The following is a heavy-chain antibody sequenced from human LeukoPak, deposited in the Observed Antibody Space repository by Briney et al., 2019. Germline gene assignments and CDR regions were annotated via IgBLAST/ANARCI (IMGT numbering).Heavy chain of an antibody. CDR2: IYYSGST. Sequence: PSETLSLTCTVSGGSISSGDYYWSWIRQPPGKGLEWIGYIYYSGSTNYNPSLKSRVTISVDTSKNQFSLKLSSVTAADTAVYYCARERRVVKDKPEWFDPWGQGTLVTVSS. V-gene: IGHV4-61*08. CDR3: ARERRVVKDKPEWFDP. J-gene: IGHJ5*02. CDR1: GGSISSGDYY. D-gene: IGHD2-15*01.